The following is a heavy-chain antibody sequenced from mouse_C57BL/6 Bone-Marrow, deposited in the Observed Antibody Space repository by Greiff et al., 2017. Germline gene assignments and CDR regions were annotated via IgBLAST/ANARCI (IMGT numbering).Heavy chain of an antibody. V-gene: IGHV1-81*01. CDR2: IYPRSGNT. D-gene: IGHD2-14*01. CDR3: ARGVLCYYAMDY. Sequence: QVHVKQSGAELARPGASVKLSCKASGYTFTSYGISWVKQRTGQGLEWIGEIYPRSGNTYYNEKFKGKATLTADKSSSTAYMELRSLTSEDSAVCFCARGVLCYYAMDYWGQGTSVTVSS. J-gene: IGHJ4*01. CDR1: GYTFTSYG.